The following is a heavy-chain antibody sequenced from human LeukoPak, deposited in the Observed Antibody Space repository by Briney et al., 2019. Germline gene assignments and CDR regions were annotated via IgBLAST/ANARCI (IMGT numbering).Heavy chain of an antibody. V-gene: IGHV4-38-2*02. D-gene: IGHD2-2*01. CDR2: IYHSGST. Sequence: SETLSLTCAVSGYSISSGYYWGWIRQPPGKGLEWIGSIYHSGSTYYNPSLKSRVTISVDTSKNQFSLKLSSVTAADTAVYYCARETWSCSSTSRYHNWFDPWGQGTLVTVSS. J-gene: IGHJ5*02. CDR1: GYSISSGYY. CDR3: ARETWSCSSTSRYHNWFDP.